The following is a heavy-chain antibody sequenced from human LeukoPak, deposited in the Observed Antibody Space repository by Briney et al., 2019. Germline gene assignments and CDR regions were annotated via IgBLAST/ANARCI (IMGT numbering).Heavy chain of an antibody. CDR3: AADDSSGYPLGDY. D-gene: IGHD3-22*01. CDR2: ISSSSSYI. CDR1: GFTFSSYS. J-gene: IGHJ4*02. V-gene: IGHV3-21*01. Sequence: GGSLRLSCAASGFTFSSYSMNWVRQAPGKGLEWVSSISSSSSYIYYADSVKGRFPISRDNAKNSLYLQMNSLRAEDTAVYYCAADDSSGYPLGDYWGQGTLVTVSS.